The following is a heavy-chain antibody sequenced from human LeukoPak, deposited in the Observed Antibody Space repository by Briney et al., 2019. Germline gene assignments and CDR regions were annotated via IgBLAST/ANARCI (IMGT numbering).Heavy chain of an antibody. J-gene: IGHJ4*02. Sequence: GGSLRLSCAASGFTFSIHAMNWVRQAPGKGLEWVSVISGSGGYTYYADSVKGRFTISRDNSKNTLYLQMNSLRAEDTAVYYCAKVGFSEMEWLLYSDHWGQGTLVTVSS. CDR1: GFTFSIHA. D-gene: IGHD3-3*01. CDR2: ISGSGGYT. V-gene: IGHV3-23*01. CDR3: AKVGFSEMEWLLYSDH.